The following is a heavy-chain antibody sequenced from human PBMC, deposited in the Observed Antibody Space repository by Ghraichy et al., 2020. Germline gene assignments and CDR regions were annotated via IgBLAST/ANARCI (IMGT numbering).Heavy chain of an antibody. D-gene: IGHD6-13*01. Sequence: ESLNISCTVSGGSISSSSYYWGWIRQPPGKGLEWIGSIYYSGSTYYNPSLKSRVTISVDTSKNQFSLKLSSVTAADTAVYYCARREQQGDYWGQGTLVTVSS. J-gene: IGHJ4*02. CDR2: IYYSGST. CDR3: ARREQQGDY. V-gene: IGHV4-39*01. CDR1: GGSISSSSYY.